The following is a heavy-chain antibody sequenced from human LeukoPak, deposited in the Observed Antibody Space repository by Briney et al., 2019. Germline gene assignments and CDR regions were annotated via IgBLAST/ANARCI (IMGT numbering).Heavy chain of an antibody. Sequence: SVKVPCKASGGTFSSYAISWVRQAPGQGLEWMGGIIPIFGTANYAQKFQGRVTITTDESMSTAYMELSSLRSEDTAVYYCARGDSSSSGCDYWGQGTLVTVSS. CDR3: ARGDSSSSGCDY. D-gene: IGHD6-6*01. CDR2: IIPIFGTA. V-gene: IGHV1-69*05. J-gene: IGHJ4*02. CDR1: GGTFSSYA.